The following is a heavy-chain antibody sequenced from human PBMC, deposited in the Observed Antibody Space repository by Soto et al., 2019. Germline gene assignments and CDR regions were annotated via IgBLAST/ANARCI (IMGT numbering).Heavy chain of an antibody. CDR3: TREMIAVAGRYYYYYYGMDV. J-gene: IGHJ6*02. CDR1: GFTFGDYA. CDR2: IRSKAYGGTT. D-gene: IGHD6-19*01. V-gene: IGHV3-49*04. Sequence: GGPLRLSCKASGFTFGDYAMSWVRQAPGKGLEWVGFIRSKAYGGTTEYAASVKGRFTISRDDSKSIAYLQMNSLKTEDTAVYYCTREMIAVAGRYYYYYYGMDVWGQGTTVTVSS.